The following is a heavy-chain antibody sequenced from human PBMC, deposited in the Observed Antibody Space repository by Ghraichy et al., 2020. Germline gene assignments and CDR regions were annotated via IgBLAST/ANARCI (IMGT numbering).Heavy chain of an antibody. D-gene: IGHD6-19*01. J-gene: IGHJ4*02. Sequence: ASVKVSCKASGYTFISYALHWVRQAPGQRLEWMGWIIAGNGNTQYPQKFQGRVTITRGTSASTAYMELSSLSSEDTAVYYCARLSRVHSSGWYYFDYWGQGTLVTVSS. CDR1: GYTFISYA. CDR2: IIAGNGNT. CDR3: ARLSRVHSSGWYYFDY. V-gene: IGHV1-3*01.